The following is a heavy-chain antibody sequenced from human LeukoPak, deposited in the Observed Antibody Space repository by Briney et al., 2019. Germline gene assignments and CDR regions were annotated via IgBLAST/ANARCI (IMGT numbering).Heavy chain of an antibody. CDR2: INPNSGGT. V-gene: IGHV1-2*02. CDR1: GYTFTGYY. J-gene: IGHJ6*03. Sequence: ASVKVSCKASGYTFTGYYIHWVRQAPGQGLEWLGWINPNSGGTNYAQKFQGRVTMSRDTSIGTDYMEMSRLRSDDTAVYYCARDYGSGSDRVYYYYYMDVWGKGTTVTISS. D-gene: IGHD3-10*01. CDR3: ARDYGSGSDRVYYYYYMDV.